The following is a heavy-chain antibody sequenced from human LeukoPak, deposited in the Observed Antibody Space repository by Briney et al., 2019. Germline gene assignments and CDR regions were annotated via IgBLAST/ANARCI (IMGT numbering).Heavy chain of an antibody. D-gene: IGHD2-15*01. Sequence: ASVKVSCKASGYTFTSYGISWVRQATGQGLEWMGWMNPNGGNTGYAQKFQGRVTMTRNTSISTAYMELSSLRSEDTAVYYCARAPEDIVAENWFDPWGQGTLVTVSS. CDR1: GYTFTSYG. J-gene: IGHJ5*02. CDR3: ARAPEDIVAENWFDP. V-gene: IGHV1-8*02. CDR2: MNPNGGNT.